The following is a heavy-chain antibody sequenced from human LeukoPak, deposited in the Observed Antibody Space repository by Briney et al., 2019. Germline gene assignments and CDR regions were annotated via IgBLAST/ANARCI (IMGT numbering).Heavy chain of an antibody. CDR3: ARDQGYDYVWGSNRYGY. CDR1: GFTFNSHA. D-gene: IGHD3-16*02. V-gene: IGHV3-23*01. J-gene: IGHJ4*02. Sequence: GGSLRLSCAASGFTFNSHAMSWVRQAPGKGVEWGSAISGGGGSTYHADFVKGRFTISRDNSKNTLSLQMNSLRVEDTAVYYCARDQGYDYVWGSNRYGYWGQGTLVTVSS. CDR2: ISGGGGST.